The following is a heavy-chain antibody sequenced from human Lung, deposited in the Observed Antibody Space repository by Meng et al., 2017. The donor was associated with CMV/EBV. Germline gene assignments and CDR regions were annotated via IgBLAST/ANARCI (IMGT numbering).Heavy chain of an antibody. D-gene: IGHD2-2*01. J-gene: IGHJ6*02. CDR2: MNPNSGNT. V-gene: IGHV1-8*01. CDR1: GYTFTTYD. Sequence: SVXVSXXASGYTFTTYDINWVRQATGQGLEWMGWMNPNSGNTGYAQKFQGRVTMTRVTSISTAYMELSGLTSDDTAVYYCSRTRIEVEPDGRKIKYYNYGMDVWGQVTXVTVYS. CDR3: SRTRIEVEPDGRKIKYYNYGMDV.